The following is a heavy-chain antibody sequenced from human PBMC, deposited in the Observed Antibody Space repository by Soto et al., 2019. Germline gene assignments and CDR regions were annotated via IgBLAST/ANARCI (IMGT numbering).Heavy chain of an antibody. D-gene: IGHD1-26*01. CDR2: IIPILGIA. Sequence: SVKVSCKASVGTFSSYTISWVRQAPGQGLEWMGRIIPILGIANYAQKFQGRVTITADKSTSTAYMELSSLRSEDTAVYYCARAGSSPGPFDYWGQGTLVTVSS. CDR1: VGTFSSYT. CDR3: ARAGSSPGPFDY. J-gene: IGHJ4*02. V-gene: IGHV1-69*02.